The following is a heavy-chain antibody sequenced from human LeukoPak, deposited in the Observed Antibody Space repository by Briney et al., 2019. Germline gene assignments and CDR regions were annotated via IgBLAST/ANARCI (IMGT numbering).Heavy chain of an antibody. Sequence: KPGGSLRLSCAASGFTFSSYSMNWVRQAPGKGLEWVSSISSISSYIYYADSVKGRFTISRDNAKNSLYLQMNSLRAEDTAVYYCARDANYGMDVWGKGTTVTVSS. CDR2: ISSISSYI. J-gene: IGHJ6*04. CDR3: ARDANYGMDV. V-gene: IGHV3-21*01. CDR1: GFTFSSYS.